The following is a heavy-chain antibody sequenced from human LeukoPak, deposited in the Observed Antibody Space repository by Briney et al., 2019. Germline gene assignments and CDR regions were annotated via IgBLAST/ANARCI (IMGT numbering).Heavy chain of an antibody. CDR2: MNPNSGNT. CDR3: ARSGSYRGYFDY. J-gene: IGHJ4*02. Sequence: ASVKVSCKASGYTFTSYDINWVGQATGQGVEWMGWMNPNSGNTGYAQKFQGRVTMTRDTSTSTVYMDLSSLRSEDTAVYYCARSGSYRGYFDYWGQGTLVTVSS. CDR1: GYTFTSYD. D-gene: IGHD1-26*01. V-gene: IGHV1-8*01.